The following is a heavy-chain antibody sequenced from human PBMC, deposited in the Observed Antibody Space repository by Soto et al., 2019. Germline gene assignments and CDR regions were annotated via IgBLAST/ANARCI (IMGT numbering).Heavy chain of an antibody. CDR2: ISYDGSNK. D-gene: IGHD3-9*01. V-gene: IGHV3-30-3*01. CDR1: GFTFSSYA. CDR3: ARDYSILTGYYLPGY. J-gene: IGHJ4*02. Sequence: PGGSLRLSCAASGFTFSSYAMHWVRQAPGKGLEWVAVISYDGSNKYYADSVKGRFTISRDNSKNTLYLQMNSLRAEDTAVYYCARDYSILTGYYLPGYWGQGTLVTVSS.